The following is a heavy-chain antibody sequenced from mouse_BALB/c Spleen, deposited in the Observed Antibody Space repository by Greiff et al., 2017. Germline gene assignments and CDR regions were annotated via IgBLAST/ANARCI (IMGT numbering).Heavy chain of an antibody. Sequence: EVQLQESGPGLVKPSQSLSLTCTVTGYSITSDYAWNWIRQFPGNKLEWMGYISYSGSTSYNPSLKSRISITRDTSKNQFFLQLNSVTTEDTATYYCASFITTVAMDYWGQGTSVTVSS. CDR2: ISYSGST. CDR1: GYSITSDYA. J-gene: IGHJ4*01. D-gene: IGHD1-2*01. V-gene: IGHV3-2*02. CDR3: ASFITTVAMDY.